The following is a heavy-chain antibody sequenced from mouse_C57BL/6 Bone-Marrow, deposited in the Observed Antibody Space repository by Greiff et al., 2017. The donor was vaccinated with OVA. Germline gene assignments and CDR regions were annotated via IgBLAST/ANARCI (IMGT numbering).Heavy chain of an antibody. CDR1: GYTFTSYW. D-gene: IGHD3-2*02. CDR2: IHPNSGST. Sequence: QVQLQQSGAELVKPGASVKLSCKASGYTFTSYWMHWVKQRPGQGLEWIGMIHPNSGSTTSNEKFKSKATLTVDKSSSTAYMQLRRLTSEDAAVYYCARKRAQATGDYWGQGTTLTVSS. V-gene: IGHV1-64*01. J-gene: IGHJ2*01. CDR3: ARKRAQATGDY.